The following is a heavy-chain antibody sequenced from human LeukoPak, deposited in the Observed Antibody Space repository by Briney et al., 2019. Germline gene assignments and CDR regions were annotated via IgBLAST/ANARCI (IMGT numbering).Heavy chain of an antibody. V-gene: IGHV1-69*05. CDR3: ARGLRFLEWLSWFDP. J-gene: IGHJ5*02. CDR2: IIPIFGTA. D-gene: IGHD3-3*01. CDR1: GGTFSSYA. Sequence: SVKVSCKASGGTFSSYAISWVRQAPGQGLEWMGGIIPIFGTANYAQKFQGRVTMTRDTSTSTVYMELSSLRSEDTAVYYCARGLRFLEWLSWFDPWGQGTLVTVSS.